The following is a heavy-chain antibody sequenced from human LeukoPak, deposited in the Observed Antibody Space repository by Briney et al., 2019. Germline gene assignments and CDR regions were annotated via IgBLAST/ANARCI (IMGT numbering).Heavy chain of an antibody. CDR3: ARGHGNYYYYGMDV. Sequence: PSETLSLTCTVSGGSISSSSYYWGWIRQPPGKGLEWIGSIVYTGRTYYNPSLKSRVTISVDTSKSQFSLKLSSVTAADTAVYYCARGHGNYYYYGMDVWGQGTTVTVSS. J-gene: IGHJ6*02. CDR1: GGSISSSSYY. V-gene: IGHV4-39*01. CDR2: IVYTGRT.